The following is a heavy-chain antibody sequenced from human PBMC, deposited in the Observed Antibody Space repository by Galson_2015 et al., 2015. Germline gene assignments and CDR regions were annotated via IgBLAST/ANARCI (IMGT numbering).Heavy chain of an antibody. CDR1: GFTFSSYA. CDR3: ARGHYHGGHHWFDP. V-gene: IGHV3-30*01. D-gene: IGHD4-23*01. J-gene: IGHJ5*02. Sequence: SLRLSCAASGFTFSSYAMHWVRQAPGKGLEWVAVISYDGSNKYYADSVKGRFTISRDNSKNTLYLQMNSLRAEDTAVYYCARGHYHGGHHWFDPRGQGTLV. CDR2: ISYDGSNK.